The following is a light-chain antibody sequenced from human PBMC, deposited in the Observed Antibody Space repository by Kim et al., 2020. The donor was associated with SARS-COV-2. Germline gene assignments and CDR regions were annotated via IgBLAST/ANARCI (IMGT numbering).Light chain of an antibody. CDR3: QQYSTSVT. Sequence: EIVLTQSPGTLSLSPGERATLYCRASQSFANAYLAWYQLKPGQAPRLIIYGTSNRATGIPDRFTGSASGSGFILTINRLEPEDFAVYYCQQYSTSVTFGGGTKLEIK. J-gene: IGKJ4*01. CDR1: QSFANAY. CDR2: GTS. V-gene: IGKV3-20*01.